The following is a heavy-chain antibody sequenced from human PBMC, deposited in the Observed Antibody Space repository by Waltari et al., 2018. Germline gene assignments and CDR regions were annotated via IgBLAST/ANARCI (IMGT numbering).Heavy chain of an antibody. CDR1: GFTFSSYS. CDR2: ISSSSSYI. D-gene: IGHD6-19*01. J-gene: IGHJ3*02. Sequence: EVQLVESGGGLVKPGGSLRLSCAASGFTFSSYSMNWVRQAPGKGLEWVSSISSSSSYIYYADSVKGRFTISRDNAKNSLYLQMNSLRAEDTAVYYCARDQDSSGWYDAFDIWGQGTMVTVSS. CDR3: ARDQDSSGWYDAFDI. V-gene: IGHV3-21*01.